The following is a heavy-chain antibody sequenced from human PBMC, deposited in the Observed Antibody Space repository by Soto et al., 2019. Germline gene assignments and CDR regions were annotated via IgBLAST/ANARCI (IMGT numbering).Heavy chain of an antibody. J-gene: IGHJ4*02. V-gene: IGHV3-74*01. CDR3: PTWRGGYNYGLAH. CDR2: ILNDGTTT. Sequence: EVQLVESGGGLVQPGGSLRLSCTASGFTFSSQWLHWVRQAPGKGLMWISRILNDGTTTNYADSVKGRFTVTRYNAKTTMSLQMNDLRADETPVYYCPTWRGGYNYGLAHWGQGTPVTFAA. D-gene: IGHD5-18*01. CDR1: GFTFSSQW.